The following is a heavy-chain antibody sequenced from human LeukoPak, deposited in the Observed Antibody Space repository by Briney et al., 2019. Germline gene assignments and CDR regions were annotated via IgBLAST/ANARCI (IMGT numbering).Heavy chain of an antibody. CDR2: ISGSGGST. CDR1: GFTFSSYA. Sequence: PGGSLRLSCAASGFTFSSYAMSWVRQAPGKGLEWVSTISGSGGSTYYADSVKGRFTISRDNSKNTLYLQMNSLRAEDTAVYYCAREGDYSTDDYYYGMDVWGQGTTVTVSS. V-gene: IGHV3-23*01. D-gene: IGHD4-11*01. J-gene: IGHJ6*02. CDR3: AREGDYSTDDYYYGMDV.